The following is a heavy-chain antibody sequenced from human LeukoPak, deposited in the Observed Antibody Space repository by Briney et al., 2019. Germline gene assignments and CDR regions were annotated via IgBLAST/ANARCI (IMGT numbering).Heavy chain of an antibody. Sequence: SETLSLTCTVSGGSISSYYWSWIRQPPGKGLEWIGYIYYSGSTNYNPSLKSRVTISVDTSKNQFSLKLSSVTAADTAVYYCARGNYGDPSNDAFDIWGQGTMVTVSS. CDR1: GGSISSYY. CDR2: IYYSGST. V-gene: IGHV4-59*01. J-gene: IGHJ3*02. D-gene: IGHD4-17*01. CDR3: ARGNYGDPSNDAFDI.